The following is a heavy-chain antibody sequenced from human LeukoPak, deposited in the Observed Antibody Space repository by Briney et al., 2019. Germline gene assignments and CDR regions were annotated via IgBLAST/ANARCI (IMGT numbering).Heavy chain of an antibody. CDR3: AREDYYDSSGYDY. CDR2: IYYSGST. V-gene: IGHV4-30-4*01. J-gene: IGHJ4*02. CDR1: GGSISSGDYY. D-gene: IGHD3-22*01. Sequence: SQTLSLTCTVSGGSISSGDYYWSWIRQPPGKGLEWIGYIYYSGSTYYNPSLKSRVTISVDTSKNQSSLKLSSVTAADTAVYYCAREDYYDSSGYDYWGQGTLVTVSS.